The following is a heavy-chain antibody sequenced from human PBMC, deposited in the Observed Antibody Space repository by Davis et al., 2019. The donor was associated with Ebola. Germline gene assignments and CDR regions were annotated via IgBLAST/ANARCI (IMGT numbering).Heavy chain of an antibody. CDR1: AFNFGSYG. CDR2: MSYHESHT. D-gene: IGHD6-19*01. V-gene: IGHV3-30*03. CDR3: ASHYSSGWYYWFDP. J-gene: IGHJ5*02. Sequence: GESLKISCAAIAFNFGSYGMHWVRQAPGKGLEWVASMSYHESHTSYIDSVRGRFTISRDNSKNTLYLQMNSLRAEDTAVYFCASHYSSGWYYWFDPWGQGTLVTVSS.